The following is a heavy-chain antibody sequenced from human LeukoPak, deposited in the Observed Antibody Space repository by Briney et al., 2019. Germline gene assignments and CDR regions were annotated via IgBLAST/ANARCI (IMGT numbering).Heavy chain of an antibody. CDR1: GYTFTGYY. CDR2: INPNSGGT. J-gene: IGHJ5*02. D-gene: IGHD3-10*01. V-gene: IGHV1-2*02. Sequence: VSVKVSCKASGYTFTGYYMHWVRQAPGQGLEWMGWINPNSGGTNYAQKFQGRVTMTRDTSISTASMELRSLKPDDTAVYYCARDSGTTGEVKFDPWGQGTLVTVSS. CDR3: ARDSGTTGEVKFDP.